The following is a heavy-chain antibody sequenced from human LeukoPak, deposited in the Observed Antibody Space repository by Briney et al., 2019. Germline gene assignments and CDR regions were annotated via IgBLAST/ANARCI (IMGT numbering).Heavy chain of an antibody. J-gene: IGHJ4*02. V-gene: IGHV1-2*02. D-gene: IGHD2-2*01. CDR3: ARATIVVVPAALGY. Sequence: ASVKVSCKASGYTFTGYYMHWVRQAPGQGLEWMGWINPNSGGTNYAQNFQGRVTMTRDTSISTAYMELSRLRSDDTAVYYCARATIVVVPAALGYWGQGTLVTVSS. CDR2: INPNSGGT. CDR1: GYTFTGYY.